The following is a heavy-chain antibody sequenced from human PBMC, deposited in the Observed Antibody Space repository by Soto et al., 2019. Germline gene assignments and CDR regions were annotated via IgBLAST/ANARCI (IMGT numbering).Heavy chain of an antibody. J-gene: IGHJ6*03. CDR3: ARGEIAAAGRPRGYYYYYMDV. Sequence: PGGSLRLSCAASGFTSSSYGMNWVRQAPGKGLEWVSYISSSSSTIYYADSVKGRFTISRDNAKNSLYLQMNSLRAEDTAVYYCARGEIAAAGRPRGYYYYYMDVWGKGTTVTVSS. V-gene: IGHV3-48*01. CDR2: ISSSSSTI. CDR1: GFTSSSYG. D-gene: IGHD6-13*01.